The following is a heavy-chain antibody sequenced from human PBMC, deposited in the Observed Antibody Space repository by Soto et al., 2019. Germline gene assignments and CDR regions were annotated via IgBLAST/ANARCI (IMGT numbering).Heavy chain of an antibody. CDR2: IYPGDSDT. J-gene: IGHJ4*02. CDR3: ARPLGYCSSTICSPIDY. CDR1: GYSFTSYW. Sequence: ESVKISVTGSGYSFTSYWIGWVRQIPGKGLEWMGIIYPGDSDTRYSPSFQGQVTISADKSISTAYLQWSSLKASDTAMYYCARPLGYCSSTICSPIDYWGQGTLVTVSS. D-gene: IGHD2-2*01. V-gene: IGHV5-51*01.